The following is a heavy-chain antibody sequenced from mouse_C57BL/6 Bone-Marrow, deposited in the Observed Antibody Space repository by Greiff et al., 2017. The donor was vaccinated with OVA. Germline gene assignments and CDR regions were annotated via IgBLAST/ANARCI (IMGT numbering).Heavy chain of an antibody. CDR1: GYTFTDYY. Sequence: VQLKESGPVLVKPGASVKMSCKASGYTFTDYYMNWVKQSHGKSLEWIGVINPYNGGTSYNQKFKGKATLTVDKSSSTAYMELNSLTSEDSAVYYCAHDYLDYWGQGTTLTVSS. J-gene: IGHJ2*01. CDR2: INPYNGGT. D-gene: IGHD2-3*01. V-gene: IGHV1-19*01. CDR3: AHDYLDY.